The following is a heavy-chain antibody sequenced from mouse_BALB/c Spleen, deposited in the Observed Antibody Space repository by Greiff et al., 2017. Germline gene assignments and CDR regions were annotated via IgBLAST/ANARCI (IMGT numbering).Heavy chain of an antibody. CDR1: GFAFSSYD. CDR2: ISSGGGST. Sequence: EVKLMESGGGLVKPGGSLKLSCAASGFAFSSYDMSWVRQTPEKRLEWVAYISSGGGSTYYPDTVKGRFTISRDNAKNTLYLQMSSLKSEDTAMYYCARHWDFDYWGQGTTRTVSS. CDR3: ARHWDFDY. J-gene: IGHJ2*01. V-gene: IGHV5-12-1*01. D-gene: IGHD4-1*01.